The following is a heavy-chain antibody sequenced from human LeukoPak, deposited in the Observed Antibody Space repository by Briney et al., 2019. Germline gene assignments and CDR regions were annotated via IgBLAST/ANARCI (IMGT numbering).Heavy chain of an antibody. CDR3: ARGGGSSSDFDY. Sequence: ASVKVSCKASGGTFSSYAISWVRQAPGQGLEWMGRIIPIFGTANYAQKFQGRVTITTDESTSTAYMELSILRSEDTAVYYCARGGGSSSDFDYWGQGTLVTVSS. J-gene: IGHJ4*02. CDR2: IIPIFGTA. V-gene: IGHV1-69*05. D-gene: IGHD6-13*01. CDR1: GGTFSSYA.